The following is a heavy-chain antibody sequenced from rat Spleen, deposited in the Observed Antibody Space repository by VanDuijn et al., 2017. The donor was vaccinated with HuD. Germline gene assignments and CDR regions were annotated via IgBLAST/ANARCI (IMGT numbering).Heavy chain of an antibody. CDR1: GFTFSNYY. CDR2: ISTGGGKT. J-gene: IGHJ2*01. CDR3: ARSVFDY. V-gene: IGHV5-25*01. Sequence: EVQLVESGGGLVQPGRSLKLSCAASGFTFSNYYMAWVRQAPTKGLEWVASISTGGGKTYYRDSVKGRFTISRDNAKSTLYLQMDSLRSEDTATYYCARSVFDYWGQGVMVTVSS.